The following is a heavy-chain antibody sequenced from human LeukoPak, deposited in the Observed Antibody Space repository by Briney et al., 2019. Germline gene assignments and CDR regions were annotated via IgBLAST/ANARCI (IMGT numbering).Heavy chain of an antibody. Sequence: PGGSLRLSCAASGFTFTNYAMSWVRQAPGKGLEWVSGISGNGISTYYADSVKGRFTISRDNSKSTLYLQMDSLRADDTAVYYCAKEPSWNYYYSMDVWGKGTTVTVSS. CDR2: ISGNGIST. CDR3: AKEPSWNYYYSMDV. D-gene: IGHD1-1*01. V-gene: IGHV3-23*01. CDR1: GFTFTNYA. J-gene: IGHJ6*03.